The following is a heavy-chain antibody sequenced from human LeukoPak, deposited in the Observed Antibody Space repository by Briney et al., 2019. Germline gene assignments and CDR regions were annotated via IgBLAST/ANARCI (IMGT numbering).Heavy chain of an antibody. CDR3: AKSPYDYVWGSYRYAYYFDY. CDR2: IRYDGSNK. Sequence: PGGSLRLSCAAPGFTFSSYGMHWVRQAPGKGLEWVAFIRYDGSNKYYADSVKGRFTISRDNSKNTLYLQMNSLRAEDTAVYYCAKSPYDYVWGSYRYAYYFDYWGQGTLVTVSS. J-gene: IGHJ4*02. CDR1: GFTFSSYG. D-gene: IGHD3-16*02. V-gene: IGHV3-30*02.